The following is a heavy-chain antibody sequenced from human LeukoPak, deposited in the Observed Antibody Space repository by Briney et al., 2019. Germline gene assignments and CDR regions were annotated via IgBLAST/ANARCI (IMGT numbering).Heavy chain of an antibody. Sequence: GGSLGLSCAASGFTFSSYWMSWVRQAPGKGLEWVANIKQDGSEKYYVDSVKGRFTISRDNAKNSLYLQMNSLRAEDTAVYYCAREDRTYYDFWSSTRWFDPWGQGTLVTVSS. CDR3: AREDRTYYDFWSSTRWFDP. D-gene: IGHD3-3*01. V-gene: IGHV3-7*01. J-gene: IGHJ5*02. CDR1: GFTFSSYW. CDR2: IKQDGSEK.